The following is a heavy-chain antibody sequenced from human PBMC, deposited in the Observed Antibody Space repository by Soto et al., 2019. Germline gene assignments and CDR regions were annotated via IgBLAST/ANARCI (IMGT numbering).Heavy chain of an antibody. J-gene: IGHJ4*02. V-gene: IGHV4-59*01. CDR2: IYYSGTT. Sequence: PSETLSLTCTVSGGSISSYYWSWIRQPPGRGLEWIGYIYYSGTTNYNPALKSRVSISVDTSKNQFSLKLRSVTAADTAVYDCARSRGYFEYWGQGTLVTVSS. D-gene: IGHD3-10*01. CDR3: ARSRGYFEY. CDR1: GGSISSYY.